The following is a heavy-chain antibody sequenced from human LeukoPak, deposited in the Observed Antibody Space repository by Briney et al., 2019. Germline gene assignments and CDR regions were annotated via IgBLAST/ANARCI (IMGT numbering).Heavy chain of an antibody. J-gene: IGHJ5*02. CDR3: AREDGYNNWFDP. Sequence: GGSLRLSCAASGFTFSDYYMSWIRQAPGKGPEWVSYISSSGSTIYYADSVEGRFTISRDNAKNSLYLQMNSLRAEDTAVYYCAREDGYNNWFDPWGQGTLVTVSS. D-gene: IGHD5-24*01. CDR2: ISSSGSTI. V-gene: IGHV3-11*01. CDR1: GFTFSDYY.